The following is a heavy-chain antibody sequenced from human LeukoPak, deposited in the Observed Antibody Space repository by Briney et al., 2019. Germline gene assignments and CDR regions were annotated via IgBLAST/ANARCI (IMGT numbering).Heavy chain of an antibody. D-gene: IGHD5-18*01. J-gene: IGHJ5*02. CDR1: GFTFSTYA. V-gene: IGHV3-23*01. CDR2: ISFSGENT. CDR3: AAVDVDTAFP. Sequence: GGSLRLSCAASGFTFSTYAMTWVRQVPGKGLEWVSTISFSGENTYYSDSQKGRFTISRDNSKNTLFLHMSSLRAEDTAVYYCAAVDVDTAFPWGQGTLVTVSS.